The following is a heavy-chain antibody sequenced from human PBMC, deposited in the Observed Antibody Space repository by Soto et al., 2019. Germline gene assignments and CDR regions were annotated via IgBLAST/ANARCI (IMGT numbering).Heavy chain of an antibody. CDR2: ISYDKTNK. CDR3: ARDPKTSGGQHWAFNYFDS. D-gene: IGHD7-27*01. V-gene: IGHV3-30-3*01. CDR1: GFSFSISP. Sequence: QVQLVESGGGVVQPGRSLSLSCAASGFSFSISPMHWVRQAPGKRPEWVALISYDKTNKFYADSAKGRFTISRDNSNSTLYLQVNSLRPEDAAVYYCARDPKTSGGQHWAFNYFDSRGQGTLVTVSS. J-gene: IGHJ4*02.